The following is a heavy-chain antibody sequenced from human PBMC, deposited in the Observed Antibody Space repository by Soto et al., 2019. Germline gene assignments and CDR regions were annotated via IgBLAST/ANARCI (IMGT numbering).Heavy chain of an antibody. D-gene: IGHD3-22*01. CDR1: GYTFTSYG. V-gene: IGHV1-18*01. CDR2: ISAYNDNT. CDR3: AVGGDSSGYKDFDY. Sequence: ASVKVSCKASGYTFTSYGISWVRQAPGQGLEWMGWISAYNDNTNYAQKLQGRVTMTTDTSTSTAYMELRSLRSDDTAVYYCAVGGDSSGYKDFDYWGQGTLVTVSS. J-gene: IGHJ4*02.